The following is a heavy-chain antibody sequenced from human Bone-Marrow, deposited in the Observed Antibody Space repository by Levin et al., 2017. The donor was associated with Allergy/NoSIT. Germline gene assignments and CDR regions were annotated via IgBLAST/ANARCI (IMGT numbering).Heavy chain of an antibody. CDR1: GGSISSTTSY. D-gene: IGHD3-16*01. CDR3: ARHVIYVWGSPGWFDP. CDR2: IYYGGST. J-gene: IGHJ5*02. V-gene: IGHV4-39*01. Sequence: PGGSLRLSCTVSGGSISSTTSYWGWIRQPPGKGLEWIASIYYGGSTLYNPSLKNRVTISVDTSKNRFSLSLHSVTAADTAIYYCARHVIYVWGSPGWFDPWGQGTLVTVSS.